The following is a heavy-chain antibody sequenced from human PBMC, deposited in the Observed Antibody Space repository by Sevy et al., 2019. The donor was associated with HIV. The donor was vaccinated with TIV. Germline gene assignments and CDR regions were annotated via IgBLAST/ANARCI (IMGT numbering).Heavy chain of an antibody. CDR1: GGSISSGGYY. V-gene: IGHV4-31*03. J-gene: IGHJ4*02. Sequence: SETLSLTCTVSGGSISSGGYYRSWIRQHPGKGLEWIGYIYYSGSTYYNPSLKSRVTISVDTSKNQFSLKLSSVTAADTAVYYCAGLTLRGYRGDYWGQGTLVTVSS. CDR3: AGLTLRGYRGDY. D-gene: IGHD5-12*01. CDR2: IYYSGST.